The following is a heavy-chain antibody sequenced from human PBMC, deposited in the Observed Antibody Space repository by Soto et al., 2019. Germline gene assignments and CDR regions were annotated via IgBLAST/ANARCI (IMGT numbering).Heavy chain of an antibody. J-gene: IGHJ4*02. CDR3: ARPQVAGLFDY. CDR1: GGSFSGYY. V-gene: IGHV4-34*01. Sequence: QVQLQQWGAGLLKPSETLSLTCAVYGGSFSGYYWSWIRQPPGKGLEWIGEINHSGSTNYNPSLKSRVTLSVDTSKNQFSLKLSSVTAADTAVYYCARPQVAGLFDYWGQGTLVTVSS. CDR2: INHSGST. D-gene: IGHD6-19*01.